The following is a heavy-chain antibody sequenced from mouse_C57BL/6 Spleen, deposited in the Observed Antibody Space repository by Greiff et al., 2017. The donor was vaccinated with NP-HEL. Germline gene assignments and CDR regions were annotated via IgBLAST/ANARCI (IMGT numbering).Heavy chain of an antibody. Sequence: QVQLQQSGAELVKPGASVKMSCKASGYTFTSYWIIWVKQRPGQGLEWIGDIYPGSGSTNYNEKFKSKATLTVDTSSSTAYMQLSSLTSEDSAVYYCARKGLYYDYDGYFDYWGQGTTLTVSS. D-gene: IGHD2-4*01. CDR1: GYTFTSYW. CDR2: IYPGSGST. CDR3: ARKGLYYDYDGYFDY. V-gene: IGHV1-55*01. J-gene: IGHJ2*01.